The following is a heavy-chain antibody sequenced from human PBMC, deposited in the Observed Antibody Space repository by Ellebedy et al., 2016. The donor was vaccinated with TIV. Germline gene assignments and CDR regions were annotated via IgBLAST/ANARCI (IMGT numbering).Heavy chain of an antibody. Sequence: SETLSLXXTVSGGSISSYYWNWIRQPPGKGLEWIGYIHYSGSTNNSPSLKSRLTISTDTSKNQISLKLSSVTAADTAIYYCARTVATGDRGRGYSDYWGQGTLVAVSS. D-gene: IGHD7-27*01. CDR2: IHYSGST. CDR1: GGSISSYY. V-gene: IGHV4-59*01. J-gene: IGHJ4*02. CDR3: ARTVATGDRGRGYSDY.